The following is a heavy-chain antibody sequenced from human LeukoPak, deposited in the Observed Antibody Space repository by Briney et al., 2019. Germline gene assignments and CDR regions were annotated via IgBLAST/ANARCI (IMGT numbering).Heavy chain of an antibody. Sequence: PSETMSLTCTFSGGSITSNHYDSALIRQPPGKEREWIGSISYGGSTHYNPSLKSRVTISVDTSKNQFSLKLRSVTATDTAVYHCAASPEAAYGGGHWFDPWGQGTLVTVSS. CDR1: GGSITSNHYD. D-gene: IGHD4-23*01. J-gene: IGHJ5*02. CDR3: AASPEAAYGGGHWFDP. CDR2: ISYGGST. V-gene: IGHV4-39*01.